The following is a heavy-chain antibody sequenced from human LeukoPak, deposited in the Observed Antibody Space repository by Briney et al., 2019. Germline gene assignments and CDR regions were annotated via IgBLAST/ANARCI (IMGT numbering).Heavy chain of an antibody. CDR1: GVSINSHY. CDR2: IYDSGSA. J-gene: IGHJ6*03. V-gene: IGHV4-59*11. CDR3: ARVLQNYYHMDV. D-gene: IGHD3-3*01. Sequence: SETLSLTCTVSGVSINSHYWSWIRQPPGKGLEWIGFIYDSGSANYKTSLKSRVTMTVDTSKNQVSLKLNSVTAADTAVYYCARVLQNYYHMDVWGKGTTVTVSS.